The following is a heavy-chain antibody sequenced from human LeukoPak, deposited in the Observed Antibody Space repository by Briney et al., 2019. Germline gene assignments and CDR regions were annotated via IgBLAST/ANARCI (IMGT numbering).Heavy chain of an antibody. Sequence: SETLSLTCTVSGDSISSGGYYWSWIRHHPGKGLEWIGYIYYSGSTYYNPSLKSRVTISVDTSKNQFSLRLRSVTAADTAVYYCARGDVLLWFGELRNKWFDPWGQGTLVTVST. CDR2: IYYSGST. D-gene: IGHD3-10*01. J-gene: IGHJ5*02. CDR1: GDSISSGGYY. CDR3: ARGDVLLWFGELRNKWFDP. V-gene: IGHV4-31*03.